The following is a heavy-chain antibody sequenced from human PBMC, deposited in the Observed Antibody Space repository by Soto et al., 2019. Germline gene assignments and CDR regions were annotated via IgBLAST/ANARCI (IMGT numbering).Heavy chain of an antibody. CDR1: GGSISSYY. CDR3: ASKRGGAAAAPWDAFDI. CDR2: IYYSGST. Sequence: QVQLQESGPGLVKPSETLSLTCTVSGGSISSYYWSWIRQPPGKGLEWIGYIYYSGSTNYNPSLKSRVTISVDPSKTQFSLKLSSVTAADTAVYYCASKRGGAAAAPWDAFDIWGQGTMVTVSS. J-gene: IGHJ3*02. D-gene: IGHD6-13*01. V-gene: IGHV4-59*01.